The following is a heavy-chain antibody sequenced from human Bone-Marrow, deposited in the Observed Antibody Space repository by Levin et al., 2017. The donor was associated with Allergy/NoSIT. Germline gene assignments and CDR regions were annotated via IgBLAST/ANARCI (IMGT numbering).Heavy chain of an antibody. CDR2: ISYDGSIK. V-gene: IGHV3-30*04. D-gene: IGHD1-26*01. CDR1: GFTFSSHA. Sequence: PGGSLRLSCAASGFTFSSHAMHWVRQAPGKGLEWVAFISYDGSIKYYADSVKGRFTVSRDNSKNTLFLQTNSLRAEDTALYYCARDLSGRYTFDYWGQGTLVIVSS. J-gene: IGHJ4*02. CDR3: ARDLSGRYTFDY.